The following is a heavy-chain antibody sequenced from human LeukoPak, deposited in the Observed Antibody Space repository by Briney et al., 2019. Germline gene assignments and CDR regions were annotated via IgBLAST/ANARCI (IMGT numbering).Heavy chain of an antibody. J-gene: IGHJ5*02. D-gene: IGHD3-16*02. CDR3: ASWGSYRPNWFDP. V-gene: IGHV3-74*01. CDR2: INSDGSST. CDR1: GFTFSSYW. Sequence: GGSLRLSCAASGFTFSSYWMHWVRQAPGEGLVWVSRINSDGSSTSYADSVKGRFTISRDNAKNTLYLQMNSLRAEDTAVYYCASWGSYRPNWFDPWGQGTLVTVSS.